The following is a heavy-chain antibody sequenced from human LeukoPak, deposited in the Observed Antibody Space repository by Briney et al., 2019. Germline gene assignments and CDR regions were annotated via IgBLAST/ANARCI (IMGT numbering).Heavy chain of an antibody. D-gene: IGHD5-12*01. CDR1: GGSISSGSYY. Sequence: PSETLSLTCTVSGGSISSGSYYWSWIRQPPGKGLEWIGYIYHSGSTYYNPSLKSRVTISVDRSKNQFSLKLSSVTAADTAVYYCARLLRWLYFDYWGQGTLVTVSS. CDR2: IYHSGST. V-gene: IGHV4-30-2*01. CDR3: ARLLRWLYFDY. J-gene: IGHJ4*02.